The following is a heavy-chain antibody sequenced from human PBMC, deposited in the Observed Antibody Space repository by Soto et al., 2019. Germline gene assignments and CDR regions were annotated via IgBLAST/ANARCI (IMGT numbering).Heavy chain of an antibody. Sequence: SLRLSCEVSGLTFSNSWMSWVRQAPGKGLEWVANIKQDGSQKYYVDSVKGRFTISRDNAKKSLYLQMNTLRAEDTAVYYCARDGGYSGFDFFDYWGQGTLVTVSS. D-gene: IGHD5-12*01. CDR3: ARDGGYSGFDFFDY. CDR1: GLTFSNSW. J-gene: IGHJ4*02. CDR2: IKQDGSQK. V-gene: IGHV3-7*01.